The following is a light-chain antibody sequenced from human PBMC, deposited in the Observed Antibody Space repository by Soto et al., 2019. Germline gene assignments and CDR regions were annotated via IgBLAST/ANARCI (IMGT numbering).Light chain of an antibody. V-gene: IGKV3-20*01. CDR3: PPFGSSPLDT. Sequence: EIVLTQSPGTLSLSPGERATLSCRASQTISSSFFAWYQQTPGQAPRLLIYRASRMAPGLPDRFRGSGSWTDFTLTSSMLEPEDFAVYYCPPFGSSPLDTFGPGTKVEIK. CDR2: RAS. J-gene: IGKJ3*01. CDR1: QTISSSF.